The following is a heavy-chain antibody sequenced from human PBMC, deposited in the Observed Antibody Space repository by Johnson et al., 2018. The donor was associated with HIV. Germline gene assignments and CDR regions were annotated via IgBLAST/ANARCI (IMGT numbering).Heavy chain of an antibody. J-gene: IGHJ3*02. D-gene: IGHD5-18*01. Sequence: QVQLVESGGGEVQPGRSLRLSCAASGFTFSGYGMHWVRQAPGKGLEWVAVISYDGSNKYYADSVKGRFTISRDNSKNTLYLQMNSLRAEDTAVYYCARDREDPSDSYGAFDIWGQGTMVTVSS. CDR3: ARDREDPSDSYGAFDI. CDR2: ISYDGSNK. V-gene: IGHV3-30*03. CDR1: GFTFSGYG.